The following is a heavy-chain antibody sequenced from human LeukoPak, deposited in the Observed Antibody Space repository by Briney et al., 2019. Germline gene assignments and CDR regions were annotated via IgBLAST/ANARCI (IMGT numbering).Heavy chain of an antibody. Sequence: GGSLRLSCAASGFTFSEYNMSWIGQAPGKGLEWISYIPSSSSFTTYADSVRGRFTISRDNAKNSLYLQMNSLRDEDTAVYYCARVRGSSSWYDHWGQGTLVTVSS. D-gene: IGHD6-13*01. J-gene: IGHJ5*02. CDR2: IPSSSSFT. V-gene: IGHV3-11*05. CDR3: ARVRGSSSWYDH. CDR1: GFTFSEYN.